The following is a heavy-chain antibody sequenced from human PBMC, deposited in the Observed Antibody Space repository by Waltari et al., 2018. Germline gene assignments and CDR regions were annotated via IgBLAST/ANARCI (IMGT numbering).Heavy chain of an antibody. Sequence: EVQLVESGGGLVKPGGSLRLSCGAFGFTFSNTWMSWVRQAPGKELEWVGRIKSEADGGTIDYIASVKGRFFISRDDSKNMLYLQMNSLKIEDTAVYYCTTDLQGWGQGTLVTVSS. J-gene: IGHJ4*02. CDR2: IKSEADGGTI. V-gene: IGHV3-15*01. CDR3: TTDLQG. CDR1: GFTFSNTW.